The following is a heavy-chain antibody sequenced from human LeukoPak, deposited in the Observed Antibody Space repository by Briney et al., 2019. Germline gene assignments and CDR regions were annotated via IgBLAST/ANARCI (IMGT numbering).Heavy chain of an antibody. V-gene: IGHV4-59*08. Sequence: PSETLSLTCTVSGGSISGYYWTWIRQPPGKGREWIGYIYSSGSTNYNPSLKSRVTISVDTSKNQFSLRLSSVTAADTAVYYCARHRYTSSSSYFDFWGQGTLVTVSS. CDR2: IYSSGST. J-gene: IGHJ4*02. CDR1: GGSISGYY. CDR3: ARHRYTSSSSYFDF. D-gene: IGHD6-6*01.